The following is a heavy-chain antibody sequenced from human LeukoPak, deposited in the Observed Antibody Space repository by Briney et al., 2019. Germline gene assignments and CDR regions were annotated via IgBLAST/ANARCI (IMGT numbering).Heavy chain of an antibody. CDR1: GGSFSGYH. D-gene: IGHD3-16*02. CDR2: INHSGST. CDR3: ARRGRVWGSYRPDYFDY. Sequence: PSETLSLTCAVSGGSFSGYHWSWIRQPPGKGLEWIGEINHSGSTNYNPSLKSRVTISVDTSKNQFSLKLSSVTAADTAVYYCARRGRVWGSYRPDYFDYWGQGTLVTVSS. J-gene: IGHJ4*02. V-gene: IGHV4-34*01.